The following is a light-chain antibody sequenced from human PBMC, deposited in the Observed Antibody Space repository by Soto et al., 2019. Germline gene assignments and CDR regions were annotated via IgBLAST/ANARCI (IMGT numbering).Light chain of an antibody. J-gene: IGKJ1*01. CDR1: QSVSSY. Sequence: LTHSPGTLSLSPDERATPSGRASQSVSSYLAWYQQKPGQAPRLLIYDASNRATGIPARFSGSGSGTDFTLTISSLEPEDFAVYYCQQRSNWPWTFGQGTKVDIK. CDR2: DAS. CDR3: QQRSNWPWT. V-gene: IGKV3-11*01.